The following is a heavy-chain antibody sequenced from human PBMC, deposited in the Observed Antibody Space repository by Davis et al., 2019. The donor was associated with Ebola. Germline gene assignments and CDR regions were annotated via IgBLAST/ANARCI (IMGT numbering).Heavy chain of an antibody. V-gene: IGHV3-30-3*01. J-gene: IGHJ6*02. Sequence: GESLKISCAASGFTFSSYAMHWVRQAPGKGLEWVAVISYDGSNKYYADSVKGRFTISRDNSKNTLYLQMNSLRAEDTAVYYCARDSSGWYDYYGMDVWGQGTTVTVSS. CDR2: ISYDGSNK. CDR1: GFTFSSYA. D-gene: IGHD6-19*01. CDR3: ARDSSGWYDYYGMDV.